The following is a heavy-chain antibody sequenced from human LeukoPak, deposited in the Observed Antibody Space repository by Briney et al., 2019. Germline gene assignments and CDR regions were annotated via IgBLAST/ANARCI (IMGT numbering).Heavy chain of an antibody. V-gene: IGHV4-4*02. D-gene: IGHD1-26*01. CDR2: IAHDGTT. CDR3: TREDRPYCPFAY. J-gene: IGHJ4*02. Sequence: SETLSLTCGVSGGSIDITNYWSWVHQAPGKGLEWIGEIAHDGTTNYNPSLRSRVAMSFDRANNQFSLSLTSVTAADTAVYYCTREDRPYCPFAYWGRGVLVTVSS. CDR1: GGSIDITNY.